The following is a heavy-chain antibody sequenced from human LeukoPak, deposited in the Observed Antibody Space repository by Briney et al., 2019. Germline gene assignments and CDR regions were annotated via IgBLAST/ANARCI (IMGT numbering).Heavy chain of an antibody. J-gene: IGHJ5*02. CDR2: IGSSSSYI. D-gene: IGHD2-15*01. CDR1: GFTFSSYS. CDR3: ARSPRYCSGGSCSWFDP. V-gene: IGHV3-21*01. Sequence: GGSLRLSCAASGFTFSSYSMNWVRQAPGKGLEWVSSIGSSSSYIYYADSVKGRFTISRDNAKNSLYLQMNSLRAEDTAVYYCARSPRYCSGGSCSWFDPWGQGTLVTVSS.